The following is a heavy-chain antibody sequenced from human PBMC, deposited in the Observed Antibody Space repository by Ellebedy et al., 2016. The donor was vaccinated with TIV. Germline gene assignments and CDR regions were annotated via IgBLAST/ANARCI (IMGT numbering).Heavy chain of an antibody. CDR2: ISAYNGYT. D-gene: IGHD3-22*01. J-gene: IGHJ3*02. Sequence: ASVKASCXASGYTFTNYGISWVRQAPGQGLEWMGWISAYNGYTNYAQNLQGRVTMTTDTSTSTAYMELRSLRSDDTAVYYCARDTYYYDSSGHYDAFDIWGQGTMVTVSS. V-gene: IGHV1-18*01. CDR3: ARDTYYYDSSGHYDAFDI. CDR1: GYTFTNYG.